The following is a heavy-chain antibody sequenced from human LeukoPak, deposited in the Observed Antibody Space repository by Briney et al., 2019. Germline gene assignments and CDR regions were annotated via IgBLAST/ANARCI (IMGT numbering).Heavy chain of an antibody. CDR2: IYYSGST. Sequence: SETLSLTYTVSGGSISSYYWRWLRQPPAKGLDWIGYIYYSGSTNYNPSLTSRVTISVDTSKNQFSLKLTSVTAADTAVYYCARAYRHYYFDYWGQATLVTVS. J-gene: IGHJ4*02. CDR1: GGSISSYY. D-gene: IGHD2-15*01. V-gene: IGHV4-59*01. CDR3: ARAYRHYYFDY.